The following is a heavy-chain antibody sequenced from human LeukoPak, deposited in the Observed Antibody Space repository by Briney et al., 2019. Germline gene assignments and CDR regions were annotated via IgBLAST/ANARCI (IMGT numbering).Heavy chain of an antibody. J-gene: IGHJ4*02. Sequence: SQTLSLTCTVSGGSISSGSYYWSWIRQPAGKGLEWIGRIYTSGSTNSNPYLKSRVTISVDTSKNQFSLKLSSVTAADTAVYYCARASLIKVVPAAPGYYFDYWGQGTLVTVSS. CDR1: GGSISSGSYY. D-gene: IGHD2-2*01. V-gene: IGHV4-61*02. CDR3: ARASLIKVVPAAPGYYFDY. CDR2: IYTSGST.